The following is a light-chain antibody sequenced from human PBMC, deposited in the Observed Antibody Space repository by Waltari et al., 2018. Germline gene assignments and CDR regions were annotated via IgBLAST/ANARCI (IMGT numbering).Light chain of an antibody. V-gene: IGLV2-23*02. J-gene: IGLJ2*01. CDR3: CSYAGRSPVV. CDR2: YFS. Sequence: QSALTQPASVSGSPGQSITISCTGTSSEFGGYNFGSWYQRTPGQAPRLMIYYFSKRPSGVSNRFSVSKSGNRASLTISGLQAEDEADYYCCSYAGRSPVVFGGGTKLTVL. CDR1: SSEFGGYNF.